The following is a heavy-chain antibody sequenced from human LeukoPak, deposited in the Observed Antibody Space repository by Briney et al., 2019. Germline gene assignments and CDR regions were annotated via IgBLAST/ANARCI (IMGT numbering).Heavy chain of an antibody. CDR3: ARALTTTVVTFDY. CDR1: GGPISSGGYS. D-gene: IGHD4-23*01. Sequence: PSQTLSLTCAVSGGPISSGGYSWSWIRQPPGKGLEWIGYIYHSGSTYYNPSLKSRVTISVDRSKNQFSLKLSSVTAADTAVYYCARALTTTVVTFDYWGQGTLVTVSS. J-gene: IGHJ4*02. V-gene: IGHV4-30-2*01. CDR2: IYHSGST.